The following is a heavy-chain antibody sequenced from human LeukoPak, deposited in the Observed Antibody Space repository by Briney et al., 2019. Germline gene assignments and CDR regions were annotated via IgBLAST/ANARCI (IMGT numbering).Heavy chain of an antibody. J-gene: IGHJ6*03. CDR1: GYTFTGYY. V-gene: IGHV1-8*02. D-gene: IGHD1-26*01. Sequence: ASVKVSCKASGYTFTGYYMHWVRQATGQGLEWMGWMNPNSGNTGYAQKFQGRVTMTRNTSISTAYMELSSLRSEDTAVYYCARGLGGSYNYYYYYMDVWGKGTTVTVSS. CDR3: ARGLGGSYNYYYYYMDV. CDR2: MNPNSGNT.